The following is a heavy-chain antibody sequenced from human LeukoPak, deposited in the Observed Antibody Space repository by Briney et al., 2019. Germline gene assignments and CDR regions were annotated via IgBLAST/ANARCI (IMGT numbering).Heavy chain of an antibody. D-gene: IGHD3-22*01. J-gene: IGHJ4*02. CDR3: ARSRTRYDSSGYYYFDY. CDR1: GFTFSSYA. CDR2: ISYDGSNK. Sequence: PGGSLRLSCAASGFTFSSYAMHWVRQAPGKGLEGVAVISYDGSNKYYADSVKGRFTISRDNSKNTLYLQMNSLRAEDTAVYYCARSRTRYDSSGYYYFDYWGQGTLVTVSS. V-gene: IGHV3-30*04.